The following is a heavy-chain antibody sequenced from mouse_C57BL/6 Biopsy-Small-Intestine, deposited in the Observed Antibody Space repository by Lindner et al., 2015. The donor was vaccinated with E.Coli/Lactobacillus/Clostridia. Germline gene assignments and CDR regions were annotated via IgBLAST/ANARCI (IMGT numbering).Heavy chain of an antibody. D-gene: IGHD2-1*01. V-gene: IGHV1-81*01. CDR2: IIPIFGTG. CDR1: GGTFNSYA. CDR3: ARDARGNWNYLTY. J-gene: IGHJ4*01. Sequence: SVKVSCKASGGTFNSYAISWVRQAPGQGLEWMGGIIPIFGTGNYAQKFQGRVTITADESRSTAYMELSSLRSEDTAVYSCARDARGNWNYLTYWGQGTLVTVSS.